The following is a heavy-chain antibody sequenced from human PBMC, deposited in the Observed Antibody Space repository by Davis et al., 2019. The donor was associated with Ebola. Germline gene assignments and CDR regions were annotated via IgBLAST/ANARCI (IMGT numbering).Heavy chain of an antibody. CDR2: TYYRSKWFV. V-gene: IGHV6-1*01. D-gene: IGHD3-22*01. Sequence: SQTLLLTCAISGDSVSNHRDAWNWIRQSPSRGLEWLGRTYYRSKWFVDYAASVKSRITIKADTSKNQFSLQLTSVTPEDTAVYYCARDPPYDQGYDYWGQGTLVTVSS. CDR1: GDSVSNHRDA. J-gene: IGHJ4*02. CDR3: ARDPPYDQGYDY.